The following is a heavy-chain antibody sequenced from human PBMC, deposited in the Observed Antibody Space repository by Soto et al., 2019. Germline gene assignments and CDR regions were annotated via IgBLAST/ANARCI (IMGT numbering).Heavy chain of an antibody. CDR3: ATGCSSTSCYPLWYYYYGMDV. D-gene: IGHD2-2*01. CDR2: IKSKTDGGTT. V-gene: IGHV3-15*01. CDR1: GFTFTNAW. J-gene: IGHJ6*02. Sequence: EVQLVESGGGLVKPGGSLRLSCAASGFTFTNAWMTWVRQAPGKGLEWVGLIKSKTDGGTTDYAAPVKGRFTISRDDSKNTLYLQLNSLKTEDTAVYYCATGCSSTSCYPLWYYYYGMDVWGPGTTVTVSS.